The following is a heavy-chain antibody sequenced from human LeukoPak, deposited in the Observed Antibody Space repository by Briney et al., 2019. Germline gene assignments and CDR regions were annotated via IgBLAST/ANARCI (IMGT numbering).Heavy chain of an antibody. CDR1: GFTFSSYN. D-gene: IGHD6-19*01. J-gene: IGHJ3*02. Sequence: PGGSLRLSCTASGFTFSSYNINWVRRAPGKGLEWVSSISGSSSYIYYADSVKGRFTISRDNAKNSLYLQMNNLRVEDTAVYYCARDRRGSGWPVDAFDIWGQGTMVTVSS. CDR3: ARDRRGSGWPVDAFDI. V-gene: IGHV3-21*01. CDR2: ISGSSSYI.